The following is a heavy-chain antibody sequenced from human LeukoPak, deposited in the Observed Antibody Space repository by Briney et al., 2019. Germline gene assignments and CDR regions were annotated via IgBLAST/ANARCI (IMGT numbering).Heavy chain of an antibody. D-gene: IGHD6-13*01. CDR1: GFTFDDYA. V-gene: IGHV3-9*01. CDR2: ISWNSGSI. CDR3: AKDKYSSSLYYFDY. J-gene: IGHJ4*02. Sequence: PGRSLRLSCAASGFTFDDYAMHWVRQAPGKGLEWVSGISWNSGSIGYADSVKGRFTISRDNAKNSLYLQMNSLRAEDTALYYCAKDKYSSSLYYFDYWGQGTLVTVSP.